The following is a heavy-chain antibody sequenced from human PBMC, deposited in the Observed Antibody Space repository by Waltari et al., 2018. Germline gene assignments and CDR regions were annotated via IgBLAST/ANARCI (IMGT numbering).Heavy chain of an antibody. V-gene: IGHV4-4*02. J-gene: IGHJ4*02. Sequence: QVELQESGPGLVKPSGTMALTCAVSGGSISSSNWWRWVRQPPGKGLEWIGEIYHRGSTNYNPSLKSRVTISVDKSTKQFALKLSSVTAADTAVYYYARGSESYGGFDYWGQGTLVTVSS. CDR2: IYHRGST. CDR3: ARGSESYGGFDY. CDR1: GGSISSSNW. D-gene: IGHD1-26*01.